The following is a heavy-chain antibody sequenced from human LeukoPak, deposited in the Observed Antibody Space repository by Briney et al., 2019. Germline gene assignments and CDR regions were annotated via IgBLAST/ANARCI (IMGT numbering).Heavy chain of an antibody. J-gene: IGHJ3*02. V-gene: IGHV3-48*04. CDR3: ARDVEPDAFDI. CDR1: GLTFSSYW. CDR2: ISSSGTAI. D-gene: IGHD1-1*01. Sequence: GGSLRLSCAASGLTFSSYWMSWVRQAPGKGLEWVSYISSSGTAIYYADSVKGRFTISRDNAKNSLYLQMNSLRAEDTAVYYCARDVEPDAFDIWGQGTMVTVSS.